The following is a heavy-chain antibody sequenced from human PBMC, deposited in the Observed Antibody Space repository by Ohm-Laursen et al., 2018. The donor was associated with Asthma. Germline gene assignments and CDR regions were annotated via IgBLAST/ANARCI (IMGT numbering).Heavy chain of an antibody. CDR3: AKERTYTVSGMDV. CDR1: GFTFSSYG. CDR2: ISYDGSNK. D-gene: IGHD3-16*01. Sequence: SLRLSCSASGFTFSSYGMHWVRQAPGKGLEWVAVISYDGSNKYYADSVEGRFTISRDNSKNTLYLQMNSLRAEDTDVYYCAKERTYTVSGMDVWGQGTTVTVSS. J-gene: IGHJ6*02. V-gene: IGHV3-30*18.